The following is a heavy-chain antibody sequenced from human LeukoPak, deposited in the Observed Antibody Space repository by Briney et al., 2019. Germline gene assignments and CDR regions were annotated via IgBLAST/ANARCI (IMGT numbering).Heavy chain of an antibody. CDR1: GYTFTSYY. CDR2: INPNSGGT. V-gene: IGHV1-2*02. D-gene: IGHD3-22*01. Sequence: ASVKVSCKASGYTFTSYYMHWLRQAPGQGLEWMGWINPNSGGTNYAQKFHGRVTMTRDTSINTAYMELSILRSEDTAVYYCAADRYYYDSSGHHRRPEEHRYYYYMDVWGKGTTVTVSS. CDR3: AADRYYYDSSGHHRRPEEHRYYYYMDV. J-gene: IGHJ6*03.